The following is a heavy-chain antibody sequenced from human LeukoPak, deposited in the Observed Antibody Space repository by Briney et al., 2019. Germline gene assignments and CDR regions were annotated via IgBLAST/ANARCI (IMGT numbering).Heavy chain of an antibody. V-gene: IGHV3-7*01. CDR2: IKPDGSGK. CDR1: GFAFSSYW. Sequence: EGSLRLSCAPSGFAFSSYWMTWVRQAPGKGLEWVANIKPDGSGKNYVDSVKGRFTISQDNAKNSLYLQMKGLRVQDTAVYYCSSQPAVLDLDCWGQGTLVTV. J-gene: IGHJ4*02. D-gene: IGHD6-19*01. CDR3: SSQPAVLDLDC.